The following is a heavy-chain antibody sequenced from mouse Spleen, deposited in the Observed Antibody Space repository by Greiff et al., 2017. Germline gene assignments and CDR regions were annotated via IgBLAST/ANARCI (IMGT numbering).Heavy chain of an antibody. Sequence: EVMLVESGGGLVKPGGSLKLSCAASGFTFSDYYMYWVRQTPERRMEWVATISDGGSYTYYTDSVKGRFTISRDNAKNNLYLQMSSLKSEDTSMYYCAREPTAYVMDYWGQGTSVTVSS. V-gene: IGHV5-4*02. D-gene: IGHD1-2*01. J-gene: IGHJ4*01. CDR1: GFTFSDYY. CDR3: AREPTAYVMDY. CDR2: ISDGGSYT.